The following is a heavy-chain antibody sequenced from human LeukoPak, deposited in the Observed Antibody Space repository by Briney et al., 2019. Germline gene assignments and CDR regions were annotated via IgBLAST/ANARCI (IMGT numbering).Heavy chain of an antibody. D-gene: IGHD3-3*01. Sequence: SETLSLTCTVSGGSISSYYWSWIRQPPGKGLEWIGYIYTSGSTNYNPSLKSRVTISVDTSKNQFSLKLSSVTAADTAVYYCARRHYDFWSGYRNWFDPWGQGTLVTVSS. V-gene: IGHV4-4*09. CDR2: IYTSGST. CDR1: GGSISSYY. J-gene: IGHJ5*02. CDR3: ARRHYDFWSGYRNWFDP.